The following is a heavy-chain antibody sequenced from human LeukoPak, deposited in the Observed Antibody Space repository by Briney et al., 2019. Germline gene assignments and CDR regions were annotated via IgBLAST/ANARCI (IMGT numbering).Heavy chain of an antibody. D-gene: IGHD2-2*01. CDR1: GYTFTSYD. CDR2: MNPNSGNT. J-gene: IGHJ6*03. V-gene: IGHV1-8*01. Sequence: ASVKVSCKASGYTFTSYDVNWVRQATGQGLEWMGWMNPNSGNTGYAQKFQGRVTMTRNTSISTAYMEVSSLRSEDTAVYYCARGNVVVPAAPADYYYYYMDVWGKGTTVTVSS. CDR3: ARGNVVVPAAPADYYYYYMDV.